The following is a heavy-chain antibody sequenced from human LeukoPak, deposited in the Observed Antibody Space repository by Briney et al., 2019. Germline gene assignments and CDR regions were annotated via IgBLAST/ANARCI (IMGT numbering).Heavy chain of an antibody. CDR2: IYYSGST. CDR1: GGSISSGGYY. J-gene: IGHJ5*02. CDR3: AGAGPSWDLNWFDP. D-gene: IGHD1-26*01. Sequence: PSETLSLTCTVSGGSISSGGYYWRWIRQHPGKGLEWIGYIYYSGSTYYNPSLKSRVTISVDTSKNQFSLKLSSVTAADTAVYYCAGAGPSWDLNWFDPWGQGTLVTVSS. V-gene: IGHV4-31*03.